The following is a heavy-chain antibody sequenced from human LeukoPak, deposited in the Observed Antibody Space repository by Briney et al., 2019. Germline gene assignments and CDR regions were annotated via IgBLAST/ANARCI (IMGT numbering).Heavy chain of an antibody. J-gene: IGHJ4*02. CDR2: IKSKTDGGTT. D-gene: IGHD2-2*02. CDR1: GFTFSNAW. CDR3: TTVRIVAVPAAIPGNC. Sequence: GGSLRLSCAASGFTFSNAWMSWVRQAPGKGLEWVGRIKSKTDGGTTDYAAPVKGRFTILRDDSKNTLYLQMNNLKTEDTAVYYCTTVRIVAVPAAIPGNCWGQGTLVTVSS. V-gene: IGHV3-15*01.